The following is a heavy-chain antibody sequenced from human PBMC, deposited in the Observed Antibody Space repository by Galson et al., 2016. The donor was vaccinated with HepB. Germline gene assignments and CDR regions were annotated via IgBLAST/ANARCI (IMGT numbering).Heavy chain of an antibody. V-gene: IGHV3-7*01. D-gene: IGHD3-10*01. J-gene: IGHJ4*02. CDR1: GFTFNAHW. CDR2: IRGDGIVS. Sequence: SLRLSCAASGFTFNAHWMNWVRQAPGKGLEWVANIRGDGIVSSYAESVRGRFTISRDNAKNSLYLQMSGLRVDETAVYYCSREMTGSYLDWGQGTLVNVSS. CDR3: SREMTGSYLD.